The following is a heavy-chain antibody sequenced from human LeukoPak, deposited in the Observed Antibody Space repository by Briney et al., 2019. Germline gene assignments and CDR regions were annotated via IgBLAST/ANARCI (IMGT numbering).Heavy chain of an antibody. Sequence: ESSETLSLTCTVSSAHISNYYWTWVRQSAAQGLEWIGRLHASESTIYNPSLKSRVTKSIDTSKDQLSLTLTSVTAADSAVYYCATLSSGAAFDVWGQGTVVTVSS. CDR2: LHASEST. CDR3: ATLSSGAAFDV. D-gene: IGHD3-22*01. J-gene: IGHJ3*01. CDR1: SAHISNYY. V-gene: IGHV4-4*07.